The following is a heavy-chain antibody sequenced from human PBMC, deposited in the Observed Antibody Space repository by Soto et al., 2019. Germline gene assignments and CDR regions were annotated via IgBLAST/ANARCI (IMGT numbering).Heavy chain of an antibody. CDR1: GDSVSSNSAA. CDR3: AKEQWLPENYYSGLDV. CDR2: TYYRSKWYN. Sequence: SQTLSLTCAISGDSVSSNSAAWNWIRQSPSRGLEWLGRTYYRSKWYNDYAVSVKSRITINPDTSKNQFSLQLNSVTPEDTALFYCAKEQWLPENYYSGLDVWGQGTTVTVSS. V-gene: IGHV6-1*01. J-gene: IGHJ6*02. D-gene: IGHD6-19*01.